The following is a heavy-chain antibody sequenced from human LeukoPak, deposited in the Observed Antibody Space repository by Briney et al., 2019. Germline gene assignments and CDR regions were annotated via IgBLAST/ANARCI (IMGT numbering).Heavy chain of an antibody. J-gene: IGHJ6*04. CDR2: MNPNSGGT. D-gene: IGHD2-21*01. CDR1: GYTFTSYG. CDR3: ARFPPFCGGDCYSGVDV. V-gene: IGHV1-2*02. Sequence: GASVKVSCKASGYTFTSYGISWVRQAPGQGLEWMGWMNPNSGGTNYAQKFQGRVTMTRDTSISTAYMELCRLRSDDTAVYYCARFPPFCGGDCYSGVDVWGKGTTVTVSS.